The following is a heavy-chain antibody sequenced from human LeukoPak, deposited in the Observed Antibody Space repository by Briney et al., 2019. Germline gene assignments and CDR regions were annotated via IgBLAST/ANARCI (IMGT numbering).Heavy chain of an antibody. J-gene: IGHJ4*02. Sequence: SETLSLTCTVSGGSISSYYWSWIRQPPGKGLEWIGYIYYSGSTNYNPSLESRVTISVDTSKNQFSLKLSSVTAADTAVYYCASGSVAAVDYWGQGTLVTVSS. CDR2: IYYSGST. D-gene: IGHD6-13*01. V-gene: IGHV4-59*08. CDR3: ASGSVAAVDY. CDR1: GGSISSYY.